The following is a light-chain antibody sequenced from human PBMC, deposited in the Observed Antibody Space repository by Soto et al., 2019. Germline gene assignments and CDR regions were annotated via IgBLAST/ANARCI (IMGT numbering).Light chain of an antibody. CDR1: QDIHIY. V-gene: IGKV1-8*01. Sequence: AIRMTQSPPSMSASTGDGVNITCRASQDIHIYLAWYQQKPGGAPKVLISGASTLQSGVPSRFSGSGSGTEFALTIRSLQAEDFATYYCQQYYSYPYTFGQGTKWIS. J-gene: IGKJ2*01. CDR3: QQYYSYPYT. CDR2: GAS.